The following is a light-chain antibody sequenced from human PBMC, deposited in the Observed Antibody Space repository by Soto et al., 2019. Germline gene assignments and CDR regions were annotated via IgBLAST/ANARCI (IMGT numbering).Light chain of an antibody. J-gene: IGLJ2*01. V-gene: IGLV2-11*01. CDR2: DVN. CDR1: SSDVGGYNY. CDR3: YSYAGSDAVV. Sequence: QSVLTQSRSVSGSPGQSVTISCTGTSSDVGGYNYVSWYQQHPGKAPKLMIYDVNKRPSGVPDRFSGSKSGNTASLTISGLQAEDEADYYCYSYAGSDAVVFGGGTKVTVL.